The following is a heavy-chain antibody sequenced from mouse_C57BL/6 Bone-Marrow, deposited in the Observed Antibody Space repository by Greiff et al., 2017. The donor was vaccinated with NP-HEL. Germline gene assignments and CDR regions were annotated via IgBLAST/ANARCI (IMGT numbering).Heavy chain of an antibody. V-gene: IGHV1-53*01. CDR3: ARGGYYVGNYFYY. CDR1: GYTFTSYW. Sequence: QVQLQQPGTELVKPGASVKLSCKASGYTFTSYWMHWVKQRPGQGLEWIGNINPCNGGTNYNEKFKSKATLTVDKSSSTAYMQLSSLTSEDSAVYYCARGGYYVGNYFYYWGKGTTLTVSS. CDR2: INPCNGGT. D-gene: IGHD2-3*01. J-gene: IGHJ2*01.